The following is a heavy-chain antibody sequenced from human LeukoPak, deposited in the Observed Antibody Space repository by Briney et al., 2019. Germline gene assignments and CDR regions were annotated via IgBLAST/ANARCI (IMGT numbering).Heavy chain of an antibody. CDR1: GGSISSGNSY. Sequence: SSETLSLTCNVSGGSISSGNSYWNWIRQPAGKGLEWIGRIYGSGSTNYNPSLKSRVTISVDPSKKRFSLKMNSVTAADTAVYYCARGGVLGYNHWFDPWGQGTLVTVSS. D-gene: IGHD5-24*01. CDR2: IYGSGST. V-gene: IGHV4-61*02. CDR3: ARGGVLGYNHWFDP. J-gene: IGHJ5*02.